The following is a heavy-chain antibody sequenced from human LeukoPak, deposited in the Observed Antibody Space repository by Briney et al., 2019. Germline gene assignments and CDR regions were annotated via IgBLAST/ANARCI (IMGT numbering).Heavy chain of an antibody. CDR2: IRAYNGNT. CDR3: ARMSIPAAGPPSYYYYNGLDV. CDR1: GYTFTSYG. D-gene: IGHD6-13*01. V-gene: IGHV1-18*01. Sequence: ASVKACCKASGYTFTSYGINWVRQSPGQGLEWMGWIRAYNGNTNYAQKFQGRVTMTTDTSTSTAYMELRSLRSDDTAMYYCARMSIPAAGPPSYYYYNGLDVWGQGTTVTVSS. J-gene: IGHJ6*02.